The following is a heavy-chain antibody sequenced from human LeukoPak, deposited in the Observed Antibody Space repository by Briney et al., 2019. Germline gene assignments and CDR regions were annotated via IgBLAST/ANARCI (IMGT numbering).Heavy chain of an antibody. D-gene: IGHD2-2*01. V-gene: IGHV1-2*02. CDR2: INPNSGGT. Sequence: ASVKVSCKASGYTFNSYGISWVRQAPGQGLEWMGWINPNSGGTNYAQKFQGRVTMTRDTSISTAYMELSRLRSDDTAVYYCARDSYCSSTSCYWVYWGQGTLVTVSS. CDR3: ARDSYCSSTSCYWVY. CDR1: GYTFNSYG. J-gene: IGHJ4*02.